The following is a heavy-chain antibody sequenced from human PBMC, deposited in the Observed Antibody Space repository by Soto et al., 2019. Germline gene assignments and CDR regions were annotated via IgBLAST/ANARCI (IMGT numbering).Heavy chain of an antibody. V-gene: IGHV3-74*01. Sequence: EVQLVESGGGLVQPGGSPRLSCAASGVTISAYWMHWVRQAPGKGLVWVSCINSDGSDTRYADSVQGRFTISRDSAKNTLYLEMNSLRAEDTAIYYCHLISAGPAYWGQGTLVTVSS. J-gene: IGHJ4*02. CDR1: GVTISAYW. CDR2: INSDGSDT. CDR3: HLISAGPAY. D-gene: IGHD6-13*01.